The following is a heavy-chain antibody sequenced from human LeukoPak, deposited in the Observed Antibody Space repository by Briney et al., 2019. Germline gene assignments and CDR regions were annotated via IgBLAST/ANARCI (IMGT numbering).Heavy chain of an antibody. J-gene: IGHJ4*02. Sequence: GGSLRLSCAASGFTLGSLAMHWVRQAPGKGLEWVAYIGYDGNNKHYGDSVKGRFTIARDSSKNTLYLDMSNLRSEDTAVHYCVKDFWLDQGDWGGQGTLVTVSS. D-gene: IGHD2-21*02. CDR2: IGYDGNNK. CDR3: VKDFWLDQGDW. CDR1: GFTLGSLA. V-gene: IGHV3-30*02.